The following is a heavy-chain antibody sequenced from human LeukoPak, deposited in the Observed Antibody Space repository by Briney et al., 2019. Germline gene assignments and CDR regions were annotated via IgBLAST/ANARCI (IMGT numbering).Heavy chain of an antibody. D-gene: IGHD1-26*01. J-gene: IGHJ4*02. Sequence: PGGSLRLSCAASGFTFSSYDMHWVRQATGKGLEWVSAIGTAGDTYYPGSVKGRFTISRENAKNSLYLQMNSLRAGDTAVYYCARDRGATGGFDYWGQGTLVTVSS. CDR3: ARDRGATGGFDY. CDR2: IGTAGDT. V-gene: IGHV3-13*01. CDR1: GFTFSSYD.